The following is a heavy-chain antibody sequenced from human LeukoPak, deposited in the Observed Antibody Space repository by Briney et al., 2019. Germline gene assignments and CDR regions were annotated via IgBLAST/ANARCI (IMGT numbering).Heavy chain of an antibody. V-gene: IGHV4-59*12. Sequence: SETLSLTCTVSGGSISSYYWSWIRQPPGKGLEWIGYIYHSGSTYYNPSLKSRVTISVDRSKNQFSLKLSSVTAADTAVYYCARGYGADAFDIWGQGTMVTVSS. CDR2: IYHSGST. D-gene: IGHD3-10*01. CDR3: ARGYGADAFDI. J-gene: IGHJ3*02. CDR1: GGSISSYY.